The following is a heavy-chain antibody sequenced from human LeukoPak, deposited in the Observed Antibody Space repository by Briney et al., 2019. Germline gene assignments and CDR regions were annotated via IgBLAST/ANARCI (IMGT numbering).Heavy chain of an antibody. CDR2: INHSGST. CDR1: GGSFSGYY. D-gene: IGHD3-22*01. V-gene: IGHV4-34*01. Sequence: PSETLSLTCAVYGGSFSGYYWSWIRQPPGKGLEWIGEINHSGSTNYNPSLKSRVTISVDTSKNQFSLKLSSVTAADTAVYYCARGPIHYYDSSGYSDSHFDYWGQGTLVTVSS. J-gene: IGHJ4*02. CDR3: ARGPIHYYDSSGYSDSHFDY.